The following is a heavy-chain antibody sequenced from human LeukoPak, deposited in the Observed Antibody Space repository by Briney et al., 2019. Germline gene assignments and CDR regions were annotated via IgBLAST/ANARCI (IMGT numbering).Heavy chain of an antibody. J-gene: IGHJ5*02. CDR3: ARDNHYYDSSGLSAS. Sequence: GGSLRLSCAASGFTFSSYAMSWVRQAPGKGLEWVSAISGSGGSTYYADSVKGRFTISRDNSKNTLYLQVNSLRAEDTAVYYCARDNHYYDSSGLSASWGQGTLVTVSS. D-gene: IGHD3-22*01. CDR2: ISGSGGST. V-gene: IGHV3-23*01. CDR1: GFTFSSYA.